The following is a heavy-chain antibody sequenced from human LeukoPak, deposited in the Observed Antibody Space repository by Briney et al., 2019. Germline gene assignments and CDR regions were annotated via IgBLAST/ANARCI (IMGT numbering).Heavy chain of an antibody. CDR3: ARDLGDTYGSVGDFDY. CDR1: GYTFTGYY. CDR2: INPDSGGT. Sequence: AASVKVSCKASGYTFTGYYMHWVRQAPRQGLEWMGWINPDSGGTIYAQNFQGRVTMTRDTSISTAYMELSSLRSDDTAVYYCARDLGDTYGSVGDFDYWGQGTLVTVSS. J-gene: IGHJ4*02. D-gene: IGHD3-10*01. V-gene: IGHV1-2*02.